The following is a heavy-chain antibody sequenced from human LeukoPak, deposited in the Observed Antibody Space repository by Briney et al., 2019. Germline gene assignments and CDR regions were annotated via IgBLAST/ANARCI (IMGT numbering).Heavy chain of an antibody. V-gene: IGHV1-24*01. Sequence: ASVKVSCKVSGYTLTELSMHWVRQAPGKGLEWMGGFDPEDGETIYAQKFQGRVTMTEDTSTDTAYMELSSLRSEDTAVYYCATAPPDIVATTYAPHYYGMDVWGQGTRSPSP. CDR3: ATAPPDIVATTYAPHYYGMDV. CDR2: FDPEDGET. D-gene: IGHD5-12*01. J-gene: IGHJ6*02. CDR1: GYTLTELS.